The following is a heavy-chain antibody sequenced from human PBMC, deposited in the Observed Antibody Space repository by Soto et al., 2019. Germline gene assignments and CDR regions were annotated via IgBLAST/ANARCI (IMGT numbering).Heavy chain of an antibody. J-gene: IGHJ4*02. CDR3: VRAPEQRPVDY. Sequence: EVQLVESGGGLVQPGGSLRLSCAASGFTLSDNWIHWVRRVPGQGLVWVSRTTSDGSSVTYADSVKGRFTLSRDNAKYTWFLQMDRLRYEDTAMYYCVRAPEQRPVDYRGQGTLVTVS. CDR2: TTSDGSSV. V-gene: IGHV3-74*03. D-gene: IGHD6-25*01. CDR1: GFTLSDNW.